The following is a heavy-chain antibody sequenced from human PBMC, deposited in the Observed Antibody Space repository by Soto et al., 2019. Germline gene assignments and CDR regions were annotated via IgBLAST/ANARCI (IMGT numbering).Heavy chain of an antibody. J-gene: IGHJ5*02. Sequence: QVQLQESGPGLVKPSETLSLTCTVSGGSTRNYFWSWIRQPPGKGLVWIGCIYYSGTTNYKSSLQGRVTRSLDTSKNQFSLRLRSVTAADTAVYYCARYVNPYDTAVWFDPWGQGTLVTVSS. CDR1: GGSTRNYF. D-gene: IGHD3-9*01. CDR2: IYYSGTT. V-gene: IGHV4-59*01. CDR3: ARYVNPYDTAVWFDP.